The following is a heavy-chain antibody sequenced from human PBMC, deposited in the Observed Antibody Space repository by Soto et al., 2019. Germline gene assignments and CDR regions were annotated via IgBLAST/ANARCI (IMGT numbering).Heavy chain of an antibody. CDR1: GYSFIDYG. CDR2: IIPIRGIA. D-gene: IGHD6-6*01. J-gene: IGHJ5*02. V-gene: IGHV1-69*04. Sequence: ASVKVSCKASGYSFIDYGIAWVRQAPGQGLEWMGRIIPIRGIANSAQKFQGRVTITADKSTSTAYMELSSLRSEDTAVYYCARSVQEISIAAREYWFDPWGQGTLVTVSS. CDR3: ARSVQEISIAAREYWFDP.